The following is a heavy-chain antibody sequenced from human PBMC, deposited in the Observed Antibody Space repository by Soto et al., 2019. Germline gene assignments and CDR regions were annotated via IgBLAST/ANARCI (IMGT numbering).Heavy chain of an antibody. V-gene: IGHV4-59*01. J-gene: IGHJ3*02. CDR1: GGSISSYY. CDR2: IYYSGST. CDR3: AREYYYDSSGYSRDAFDI. Sequence: SETLSLTCTVSGGSISSYYLSWIRQPPGKGLEWIGYIYYSGSTNYNPSLKSRVTISVDTSKNQFSLKLSSVTAADTAVYYCAREYYYDSSGYSRDAFDIWGQGTMVTVSS. D-gene: IGHD3-22*01.